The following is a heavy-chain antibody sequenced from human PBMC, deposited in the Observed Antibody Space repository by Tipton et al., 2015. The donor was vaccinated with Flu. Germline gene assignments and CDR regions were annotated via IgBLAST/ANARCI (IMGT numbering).Heavy chain of an antibody. J-gene: IGHJ4*02. D-gene: IGHD5-12*01. V-gene: IGHV1-69-2*01. Sequence: QSGPEVKKPGATVKISCKVSGYTFTDYYMHWVQQAPGKGLEWMGLVDPEDGETIYAEKFQGRVTITADTSTDTAYMELSSLRSEDTAVYYCATSPVVATIAQLGYWGQGTLVTVSS. CDR3: ATSPVVATIAQLGY. CDR2: VDPEDGET. CDR1: GYTFTDYY.